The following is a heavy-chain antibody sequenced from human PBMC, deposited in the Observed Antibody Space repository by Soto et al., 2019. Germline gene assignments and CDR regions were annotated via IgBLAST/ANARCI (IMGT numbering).Heavy chain of an antibody. CDR2: INPHGGST. Sequence: ASVKVSCKAPGDTFTSYYLNWVRQAPGQGLEWMGVINPHGGSTKYAQKFQGRINMTRDTSRSTVYMELSSMRSDDTAIYYCARSSGGNFGIIIESSNWFDPWGQGTLVTVSS. J-gene: IGHJ5*02. V-gene: IGHV1-46*01. CDR1: GDTFTSYY. D-gene: IGHD3-3*01. CDR3: ARSSGGNFGIIIESSNWFDP.